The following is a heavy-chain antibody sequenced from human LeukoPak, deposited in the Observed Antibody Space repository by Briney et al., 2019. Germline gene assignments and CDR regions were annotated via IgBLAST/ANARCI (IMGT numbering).Heavy chain of an antibody. CDR2: IIPIFGTA. V-gene: IGHV1-69*13. CDR1: GGTFSSYA. Sequence: SVKVSCKASGGTFSSYAISWVRQAPGQGLEWMGGIIPIFGTANYAQRFQGRVTITADESTSTAYMELSSLRSEDTAVYYCARDLEVVATDYYYYGMDVWGQGTTVTVSS. CDR3: ARDLEVVATDYYYYGMDV. D-gene: IGHD5-12*01. J-gene: IGHJ6*02.